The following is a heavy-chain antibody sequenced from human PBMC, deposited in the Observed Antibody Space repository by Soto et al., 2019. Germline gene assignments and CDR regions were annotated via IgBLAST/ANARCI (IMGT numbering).Heavy chain of an antibody. CDR2: ISYDGSNK. D-gene: IGHD3-9*01. CDR1: GFTFSSCG. J-gene: IGHJ6*02. CDR3: AKDSTYYDILTGHYYYYGMDV. Sequence: GGSLRLSCAASGFTFSSCGMHWVRQAPGKGLEWVAVISYDGSNKYYADSVKGRFTISRDNPKNTLYLQMNSLRAEDTAVYYCAKDSTYYDILTGHYYYYGMDVWGQGTSVTVS. V-gene: IGHV3-30*18.